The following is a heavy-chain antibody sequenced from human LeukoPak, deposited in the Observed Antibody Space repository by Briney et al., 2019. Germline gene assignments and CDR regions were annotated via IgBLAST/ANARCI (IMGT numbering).Heavy chain of an antibody. Sequence: GGSLRLSCAASGFTFSSYAMSWVRQAPGKGLEWVSAISGSGGSTYYAASVRGRFTISRDNSKNTLYLQMNSLRADDTAVYYCAKGSTQDGSNPYYFDFWGQGTLVTVSS. CDR3: AKGSTQDGSNPYYFDF. CDR2: ISGSGGST. D-gene: IGHD5-24*01. J-gene: IGHJ4*02. CDR1: GFTFSSYA. V-gene: IGHV3-23*01.